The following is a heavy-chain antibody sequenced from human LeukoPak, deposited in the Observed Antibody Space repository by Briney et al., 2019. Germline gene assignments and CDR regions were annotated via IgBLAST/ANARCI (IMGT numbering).Heavy chain of an antibody. CDR1: GFTFSSYA. CDR3: AKDAPDGDRTIFDY. D-gene: IGHD4-17*01. Sequence: PGGSLRLSCAASGFTFSSYAVSWVRQAPGKGLEWVSSISGSGGSTYSADSVKGRFTISRDNSKNTLYLQMNSLRAEDTALYYCAKDAPDGDRTIFDYWGQGTLVTVSS. V-gene: IGHV3-23*01. J-gene: IGHJ4*02. CDR2: ISGSGGST.